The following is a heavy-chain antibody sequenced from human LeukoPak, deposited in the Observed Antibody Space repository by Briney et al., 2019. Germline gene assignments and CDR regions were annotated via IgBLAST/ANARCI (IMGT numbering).Heavy chain of an antibody. CDR2: VYPGDANT. Sequence: LGESLKISCQVSGYSFSSYYIGWVRQMPGKGLEWMGIVYPGDANTRYSPSFQGQVTISVDKSISTAYLQWSSLKASDTAMYYCARLGYCTSTTCWDLDYWGQGTLVTVSP. CDR1: GYSFSSYY. V-gene: IGHV5-51*01. D-gene: IGHD2-2*01. CDR3: ARLGYCTSTTCWDLDY. J-gene: IGHJ4*02.